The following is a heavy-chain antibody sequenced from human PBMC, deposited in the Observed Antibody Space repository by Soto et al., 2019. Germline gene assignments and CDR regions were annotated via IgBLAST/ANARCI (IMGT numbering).Heavy chain of an antibody. D-gene: IGHD6-6*01. CDR3: ARVRVGSSSNFDY. V-gene: IGHV3-21*01. Sequence: RLSCAASGFTFSSYSMNWVRQAPGKGLEWVSSISSSSSYIYYADSVKGRFTISRDNAKNSLYLQMNSLRAEDTAVYYCARVRVGSSSNFDYWGQGTLVTVSS. J-gene: IGHJ4*02. CDR2: ISSSSSYI. CDR1: GFTFSSYS.